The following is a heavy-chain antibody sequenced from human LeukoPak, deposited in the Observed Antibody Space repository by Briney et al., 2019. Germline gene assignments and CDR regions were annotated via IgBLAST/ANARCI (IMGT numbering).Heavy chain of an antibody. D-gene: IGHD6-19*01. J-gene: IGHJ4*02. V-gene: IGHV4-59*08. Sequence: SQTLSLTCTVSGGTISSYYWNWIRQPPGKGLEWIGYVHYSGSTKYNPSLKSRVTISVDTSKNQFSLKLSSVIAADTAVYYCARWYSSGWAFDYWGQGTLVTVSS. CDR2: VHYSGST. CDR1: GGTISSYY. CDR3: ARWYSSGWAFDY.